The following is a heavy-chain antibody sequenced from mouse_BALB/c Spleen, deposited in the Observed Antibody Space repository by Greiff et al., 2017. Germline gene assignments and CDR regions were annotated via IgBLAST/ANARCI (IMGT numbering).Heavy chain of an antibody. CDR3: TRSKDYEDY. CDR1: GYTFTSYW. V-gene: IGHV1-69*02. CDR2: IYPSDSYT. J-gene: IGHJ2*01. D-gene: IGHD2-4*01. Sequence: QVQLQQPGAELARPGASVKLSCKASGYTFTSYWINWVKQRPGQGLEWIGNIYPSDSYTNYNQKFKDKATLTVDKSSSTAYMQLSSPTSEDSAVYYFTRSKDYEDYWGQGTTLTVSS.